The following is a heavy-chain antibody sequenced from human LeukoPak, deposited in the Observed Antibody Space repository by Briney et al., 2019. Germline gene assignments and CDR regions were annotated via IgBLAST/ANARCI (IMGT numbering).Heavy chain of an antibody. Sequence: ASVEVSCKASEATFNSYAISWVRQVPGQGLEWMGGIFPVLGSPSYAQKFQGRVTITSDKSTRTVSMELSSLRSEDTAIYYCARHLRGDFFFDYWGQGTLVTVSS. V-gene: IGHV1-69*06. J-gene: IGHJ4*02. D-gene: IGHD2-21*02. CDR2: IFPVLGSP. CDR1: EATFNSYA. CDR3: ARHLRGDFFFDY.